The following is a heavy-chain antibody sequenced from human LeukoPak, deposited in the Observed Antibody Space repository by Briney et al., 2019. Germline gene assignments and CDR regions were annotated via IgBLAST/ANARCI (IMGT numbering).Heavy chain of an antibody. CDR1: GGSISSYY. V-gene: IGHV4-59*01. CDR3: ARGAFVLLPFDY. CDR2: IYYSGST. D-gene: IGHD3-10*01. J-gene: IGHJ4*02. Sequence: PSETLSLTCTVSGGSISSYYWSWIRQPPGKGLEWIGYIYYSGSTNCNPSLKSRVTISVDTSKNQFSLKLSSVTAADTAVYYCARGAFVLLPFDYWGQGTLVTVSS.